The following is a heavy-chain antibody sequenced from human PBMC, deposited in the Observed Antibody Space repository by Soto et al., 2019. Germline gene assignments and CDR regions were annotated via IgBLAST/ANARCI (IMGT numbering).Heavy chain of an antibody. CDR3: MKLRLELLYLDS. V-gene: IGHV3-23*01. J-gene: IGHJ4*01. D-gene: IGHD1-7*01. CDR2: ITGSGDST. Sequence: EVQLSESGGGLVQPGGSLRLSCAASGFTFSRYGMSWVRQAPGKGLEWVSAITGSGDSTYYADSVKGRFTISRDSSKNTVYLKMNSLRADDTSVYYCMKLRLELLYLDSWGLGAVVIVSS. CDR1: GFTFSRYG.